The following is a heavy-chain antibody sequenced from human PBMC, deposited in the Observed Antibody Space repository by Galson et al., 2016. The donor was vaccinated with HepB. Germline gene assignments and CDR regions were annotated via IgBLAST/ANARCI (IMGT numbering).Heavy chain of an antibody. D-gene: IGHD1-26*01. J-gene: IGHJ6*02. CDR1: GFTFSIYA. CDR3: AKDGILGTTTQSKGMDV. Sequence: SLRLSCAASGFTFSIYAMHWVRQAPGKGLEWVALIPYDGSSQYYADSVGGRFTISRDNSKNTLYLQMDSLRPEDTAVYYCAKDGILGTTTQSKGMDVWGQGTTVTVSS. V-gene: IGHV3-30-3*01. CDR2: IPYDGSSQ.